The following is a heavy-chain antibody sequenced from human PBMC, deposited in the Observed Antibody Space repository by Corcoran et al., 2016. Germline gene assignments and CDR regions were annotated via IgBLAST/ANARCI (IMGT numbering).Heavy chain of an antibody. CDR3: ARVGGSYHYYLDY. Sequence: QVQLQQWGAGLLKPSETLSLTCAVYGGSFSGYYWSWIRQPPGKGLEWIGEINHSGSTNYNPSLKSRVTISVDTSKNQFSLKLSSVTAADTAVYYWARVGGSYHYYLDYWGQGTLVTVSS. J-gene: IGHJ4*02. V-gene: IGHV4-34*01. D-gene: IGHD1-26*01. CDR1: GGSFSGYY. CDR2: INHSGST.